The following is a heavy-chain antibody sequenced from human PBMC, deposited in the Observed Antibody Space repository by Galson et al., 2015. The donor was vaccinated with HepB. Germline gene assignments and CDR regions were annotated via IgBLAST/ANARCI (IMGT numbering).Heavy chain of an antibody. J-gene: IGHJ6*02. D-gene: IGHD3-10*01. CDR3: ARGASYGSGSLYYYGMDV. V-gene: IGHV3-30*04. CDR1: GFTFSSYA. CDR2: ISYDGSNK. Sequence: SLRLSCAASGFTFSSYAMHWVRQAPGKGLEWVAVISYDGSNKYYADSVKGRFTISRDNSKNTLYLQMNSLRAEDTAVYYCARGASYGSGSLYYYGMDVWGQGTTVTVSS.